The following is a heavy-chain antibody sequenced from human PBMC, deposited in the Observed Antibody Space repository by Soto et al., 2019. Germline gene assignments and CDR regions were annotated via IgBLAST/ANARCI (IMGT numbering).Heavy chain of an antibody. V-gene: IGHV1-3*01. CDR1: GYTFTSYA. D-gene: IGHD3-3*01. CDR3: ARGQFDFWWAVQNNWFHP. J-gene: IGHJ5*02. Sequence: QVQLVQSGAEVKKPGASVKVSCKASGYTFTSYAMHWVRQAPGQRLEWMGWINAGNGNTKYSQKFQGRVTITRDTSASSAYMELSSLRSDDTAVYYCARGQFDFWWAVQNNWFHPWFQRPLVTVSS. CDR2: INAGNGNT.